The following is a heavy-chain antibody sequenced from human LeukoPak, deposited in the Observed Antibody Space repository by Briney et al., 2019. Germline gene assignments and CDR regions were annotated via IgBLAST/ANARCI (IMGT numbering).Heavy chain of an antibody. CDR2: IYSGGTT. V-gene: IGHV3-53*01. Sequence: GGSLRLSCAVSGFTVSGNYMSWVRQAPGKGLEWVSLIYSGGTTYYADSVKGRFTISRDNSKNSLYLQMNSLRAEDTAVYYCARALIGYYFDYWGQGTLVTVSS. CDR1: GFTVSGNY. D-gene: IGHD2-8*01. CDR3: ARALIGYYFDY. J-gene: IGHJ4*02.